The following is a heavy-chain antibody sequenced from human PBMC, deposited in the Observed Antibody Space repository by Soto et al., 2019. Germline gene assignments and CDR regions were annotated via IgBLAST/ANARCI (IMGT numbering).Heavy chain of an antibody. D-gene: IGHD5-12*01. CDR3: ARVASQNRGYSGYDEHTDWFDP. V-gene: IGHV1-69*13. Sequence: ASVKVSCKASGGTFSSYAISWVRQAPGQGLEWMGGIIPIFGTANYAQKFQGRVTITADESTSTAYMELSSLRSEDTAVYYCARVASQNRGYSGYDEHTDWFDPWGQGTLVTVSS. J-gene: IGHJ5*02. CDR2: IIPIFGTA. CDR1: GGTFSSYA.